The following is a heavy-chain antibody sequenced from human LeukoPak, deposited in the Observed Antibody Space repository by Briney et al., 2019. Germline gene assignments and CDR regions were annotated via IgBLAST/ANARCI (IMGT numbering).Heavy chain of an antibody. CDR2: IYYTGST. D-gene: IGHD5-18*01. J-gene: IGHJ4*02. Sequence: PSETLSLTCTVSGGSISSAGYYWGWIRQPPGTGLEWIGTIYYTGSTNYNPSLKSRVTISVDTSKNQFSLKLSSVTAADTAVYSCARGDVDTAIVDYWGQGTLVTVSS. V-gene: IGHV4-39*07. CDR1: GGSISSAGYY. CDR3: ARGDVDTAIVDY.